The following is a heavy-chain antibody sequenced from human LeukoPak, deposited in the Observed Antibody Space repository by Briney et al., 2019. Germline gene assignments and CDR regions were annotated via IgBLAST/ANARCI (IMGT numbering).Heavy chain of an antibody. V-gene: IGHV1-3*04. CDR1: GYTFTSYA. Sequence: ASVKVSCKASGYTFTSYAMHWVRQAPGQRLEWMGWINTGNGNTKYSQKFQGRVTITRDTSASTTYLELTSLRSEDTAVYYCARFSGAFDIWGQGTMVTVSS. D-gene: IGHD1-26*01. J-gene: IGHJ3*02. CDR2: INTGNGNT. CDR3: ARFSGAFDI.